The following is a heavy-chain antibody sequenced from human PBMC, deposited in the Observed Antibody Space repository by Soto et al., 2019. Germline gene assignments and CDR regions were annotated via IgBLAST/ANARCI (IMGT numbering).Heavy chain of an antibody. V-gene: IGHV4-31*03. CDR3: ARDHPVSGYFDY. Sequence: KASETLSLTCTVSGGSISSGGYYWSWIRQHPGKGLEWIGYIYYSGSTYYNPSLKSRVTISVDTSKNQFSLKLSSVTAADTAVYYCARDHPVSGYFDYWGQGTLVTVSS. CDR1: GGSISSGGYY. J-gene: IGHJ4*02. CDR2: IYYSGST. D-gene: IGHD2-15*01.